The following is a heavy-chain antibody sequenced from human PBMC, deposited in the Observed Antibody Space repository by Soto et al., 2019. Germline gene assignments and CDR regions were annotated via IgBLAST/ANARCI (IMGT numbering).Heavy chain of an antibody. CDR1: GNTFTSYD. CDR3: ARERAAAGSNRFDP. J-gene: IGHJ5*02. D-gene: IGHD6-13*01. Sequence: VQLVQSGVEVKKPGASEKVSCKASGNTFTSYDINWVRQATGQGLEWMGWMNPNSGNTGYAQKFQGRVTMTRNTSISTAYMELSSLRSEDTAVYYCARERAAAGSNRFDPWGQGTLVIVSS. V-gene: IGHV1-8*01. CDR2: MNPNSGNT.